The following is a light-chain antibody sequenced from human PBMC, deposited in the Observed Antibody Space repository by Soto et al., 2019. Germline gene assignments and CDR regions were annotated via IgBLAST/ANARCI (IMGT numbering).Light chain of an antibody. CDR2: DAS. V-gene: IGKV3-11*01. Sequence: EIVLTQSPATLSLSPGERATLSCRASQSVSSYLAWYQHKPGQAPRLLIYDASNRATAIPARFSGSGSGTDFTLTISSLEPEDFAVYYCQQRSNWPPTFGQGTRLEI. CDR1: QSVSSY. J-gene: IGKJ5*01. CDR3: QQRSNWPPT.